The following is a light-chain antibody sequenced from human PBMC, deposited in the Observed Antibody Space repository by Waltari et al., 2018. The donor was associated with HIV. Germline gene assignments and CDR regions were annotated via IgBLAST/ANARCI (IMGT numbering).Light chain of an antibody. V-gene: IGKV1-27*01. CDR3: QKYSNAPFT. J-gene: IGKJ3*01. Sequence: DIQMTQSPSSLSASVGDRVTISSRASQGISNSLAWYQKKPGKAPKLLIYAASTLQLGVSSRFNGSGSGTDFTLTISGLRPEDFATYYCQKYSNAPFTFGPGTTVDIK. CDR2: AAS. CDR1: QGISNS.